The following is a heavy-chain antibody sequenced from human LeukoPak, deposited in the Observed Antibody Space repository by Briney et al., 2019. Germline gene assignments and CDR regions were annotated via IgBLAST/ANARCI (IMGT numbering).Heavy chain of an antibody. CDR3: AREYILTAYYGDY. J-gene: IGHJ4*02. V-gene: IGHV1-2*02. CDR1: GYTSTSYD. Sequence: ASVKVSCKASGYTSTSYDINWVRQATGQGLEWMGWINSKSGGANYAQKFQGRVTMTWDTSISTAYMELSRLRSDDTAVYYCAREYILTAYYGDYWGQGTLVTVSS. D-gene: IGHD3-9*01. CDR2: INSKSGGA.